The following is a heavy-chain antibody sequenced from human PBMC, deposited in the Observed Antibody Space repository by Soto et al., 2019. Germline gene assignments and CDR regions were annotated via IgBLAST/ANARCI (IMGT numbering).Heavy chain of an antibody. Sequence: ASVKVSCKASGGTFNTYAFSWVLQAPGQGFEWMGGIIPVFRTPDYAQRFQGRVTIIADESTSTAYMELSSLRSEDTAVYYCARDKERQRLGGNYYYAMEVWGQGTTVSLTS. CDR3: ARDKERQRLGGNYYYAMEV. CDR1: GGTFNTYA. J-gene: IGHJ6*01. D-gene: IGHD5-12*01. CDR2: IIPVFRTP. V-gene: IGHV1-69*13.